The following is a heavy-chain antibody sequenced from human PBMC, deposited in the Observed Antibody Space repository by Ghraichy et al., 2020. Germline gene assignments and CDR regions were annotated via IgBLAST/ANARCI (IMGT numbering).Heavy chain of an antibody. J-gene: IGHJ5*02. V-gene: IGHV4-34*01. CDR3: ARGSVIRENWFDP. CDR2: INHSGST. CDR1: GGSFSGYY. D-gene: IGHD2-21*01. Sequence: SETLSLTCTVYGGSFSGYYWSWIRQSPGKGLQWIGEINHSGSTNYNPSLKSQVTISIDTSKNQFSLKLTSVTAADTAVYYCARGSVIRENWFDPWGQGTLVTVSS.